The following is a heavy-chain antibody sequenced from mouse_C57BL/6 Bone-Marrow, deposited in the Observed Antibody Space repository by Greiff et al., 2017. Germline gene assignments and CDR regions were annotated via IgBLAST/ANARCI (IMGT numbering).Heavy chain of an antibody. V-gene: IGHV7-4*01. CDR2: IRNKANGYTT. CDR3: VKASSNWAFDY. J-gene: IGHJ2*01. D-gene: IGHD4-1*01. Sequence: EVKLVESGGGLVQPGASLRLSCAASGFTFTDYYMSWVRQPPGQALEWLALIRNKANGYTTEYTASVKGRFTIARDNSQNILYLQMNTLRAEDSATYYCVKASSNWAFDYWGQGTTLTVSS. CDR1: GFTFTDYY.